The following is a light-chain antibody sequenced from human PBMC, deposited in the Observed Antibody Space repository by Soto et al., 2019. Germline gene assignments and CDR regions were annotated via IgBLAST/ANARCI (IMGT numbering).Light chain of an antibody. V-gene: IGLV2-14*01. Sequence: QSALTQPASVSGSPGQSITISCTGTSSDIGAYNYVSWYQHHPDKAPKLMIYEVSNRPSGVSNRFSGSKSGNTASLTISGLQAEDEALYYCSSYTGNSTLEVVFGGGTKLTVL. J-gene: IGLJ2*01. CDR3: SSYTGNSTLEVV. CDR1: SSDIGAYNY. CDR2: EVS.